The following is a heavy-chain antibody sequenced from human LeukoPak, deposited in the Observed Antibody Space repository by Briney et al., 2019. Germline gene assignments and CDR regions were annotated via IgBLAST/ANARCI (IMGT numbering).Heavy chain of an antibody. Sequence: PGGSLRLSCAASGFTFSSYWMHWVRQAPGKGLVWVSRINSDGSSTYYADSVKGRFTISRDNSKNTLYLQMNSLRAEDTAVYYCARLRGLYYMDVWGKGTTVTISS. CDR1: GFTFSSYW. J-gene: IGHJ6*03. D-gene: IGHD4-17*01. V-gene: IGHV3-74*01. CDR2: INSDGSST. CDR3: ARLRGLYYMDV.